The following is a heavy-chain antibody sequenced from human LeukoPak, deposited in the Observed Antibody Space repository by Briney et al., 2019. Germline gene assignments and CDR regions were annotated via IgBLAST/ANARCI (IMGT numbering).Heavy chain of an antibody. CDR2: IYYTGTT. CDR1: GGSISDYY. V-gene: IGHV4-59*01. Sequence: SETLSLTCTVSGGSISDYYWSWIRQPPGKGLEWIGYIYYTGTTNYNPSLKSRVTISVDTSKNQFSLNLTSVTAADTAVYYCARALYSYGYYYYYYMDVWGKGTAVTISS. J-gene: IGHJ6*03. D-gene: IGHD5-18*01. CDR3: ARALYSYGYYYYYYMDV.